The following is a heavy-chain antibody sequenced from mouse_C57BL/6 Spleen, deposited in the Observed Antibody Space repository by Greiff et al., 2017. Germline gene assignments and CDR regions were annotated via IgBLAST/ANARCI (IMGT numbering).Heavy chain of an antibody. V-gene: IGHV14-4*01. Sequence: VQLQQSGAELVRPGASVKLSCTASGFNITDDYMHWVKQRPEQGLEWIGWIDPENGDTKYAPKFQGKATITADTSSNTAYLQLSSLTSEDTAVYYCTTRITTVALDYWGQGTSVTVSA. J-gene: IGHJ4*01. CDR2: IDPENGDT. CDR3: TTRITTVALDY. D-gene: IGHD1-1*01. CDR1: GFNITDDY.